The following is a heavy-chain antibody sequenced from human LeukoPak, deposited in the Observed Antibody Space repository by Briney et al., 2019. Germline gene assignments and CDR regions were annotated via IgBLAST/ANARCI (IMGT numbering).Heavy chain of an antibody. V-gene: IGHV1-18*01. CDR3: ARGSITMVRGVIYDNWFDP. D-gene: IGHD3-10*01. CDR1: GYTFTSYG. CDR2: ISAYNGNT. Sequence: ASVKVSCKASGYTFTSYGISWVRQAPGQGLEWMGWISAYNGNTSYAQKLQGRVTMTTDTSTSTAYMELRSLRSDDTAVYYCARGSITMVRGVIYDNWFDPWGQGTLVTVSS. J-gene: IGHJ5*02.